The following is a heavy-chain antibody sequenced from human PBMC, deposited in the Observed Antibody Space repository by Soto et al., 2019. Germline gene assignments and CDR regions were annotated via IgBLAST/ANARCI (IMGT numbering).Heavy chain of an antibody. J-gene: IGHJ4*02. D-gene: IGHD6-13*01. Sequence: QVQLQQSGPGLVKPSQTLSLTCAISGDSVSSNSATWDWIRQSPSLGLEWLGRTYYRSKWSYDYAVSVQSRITISPDTSKNQFSLHLNSVTPEDTAVYYCARLIGNSLFPEWGQGTLVTVSS. CDR1: GDSVSSNSAT. CDR3: ARLIGNSLFPE. V-gene: IGHV6-1*01. CDR2: TYYRSKWSY.